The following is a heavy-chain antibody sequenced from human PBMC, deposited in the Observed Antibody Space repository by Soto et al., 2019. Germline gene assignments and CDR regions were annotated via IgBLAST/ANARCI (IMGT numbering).Heavy chain of an antibody. CDR1: GGSISSGGYY. V-gene: IGHV4-31*03. D-gene: IGHD2-15*01. J-gene: IGHJ4*02. CDR3: ARGSVVAATFFDY. Sequence: SETLSLTCTVSGGSISSGGYYWSWIRQHPGKGLEWIGYIYYSGSTYYNPSLKSRVTISVDTSKNQFSLKLSSVTAADTAVYYCARGSVVAATFFDYWGQGTLVTVSS. CDR2: IYYSGST.